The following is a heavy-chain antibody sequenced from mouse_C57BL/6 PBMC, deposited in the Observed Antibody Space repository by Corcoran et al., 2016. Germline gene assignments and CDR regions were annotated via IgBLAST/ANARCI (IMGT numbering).Heavy chain of an antibody. Sequence: QVQLKQSGAELVRPGASVKLSCKASGYTFTDYYINWVKQRPGQGLEWIARIYPGSGNTYYNEKFKGKATLTAEKSSSTAYMQLSSLTSEDSAVYFCARRVTGTLDYWGQGTTLTVSS. CDR1: GYTFTDYY. D-gene: IGHD4-1*01. CDR3: ARRVTGTLDY. CDR2: IYPGSGNT. V-gene: IGHV1-76*01. J-gene: IGHJ2*01.